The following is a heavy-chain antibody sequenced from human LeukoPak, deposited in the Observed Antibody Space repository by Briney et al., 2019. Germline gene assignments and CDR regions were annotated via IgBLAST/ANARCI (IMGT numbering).Heavy chain of an antibody. Sequence: ASVKVSCKASGYTFTGYYMHWVRQAPGQGLEWMVWINPNSGGTNYAHKFQGRVTMTRDTSISTAYMELSRLRSDDTAVYYCARGARITGEDYYFYDMDVWGHGATVTVSS. CDR1: GYTFTGYY. CDR2: INPNSGGT. CDR3: ARGARITGEDYYFYDMDV. D-gene: IGHD7-27*01. V-gene: IGHV1-2*02. J-gene: IGHJ6*02.